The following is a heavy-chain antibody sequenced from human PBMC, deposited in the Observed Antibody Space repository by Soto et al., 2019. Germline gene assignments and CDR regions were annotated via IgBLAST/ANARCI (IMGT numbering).Heavy chain of an antibody. D-gene: IGHD2-2*01. CDR1: GGSFSGDY. Sequence: PSETLSLTCAVYGGSFSGDYWSRIRQPPGKGLEWIGEINHSGSTNYNPSLKSRVTISVDTSKNQFSLKLSSVTAADTAVYYCARAGGDIVVAEYGMDVWGQGTTVPVSS. CDR3: ARAGGDIVVAEYGMDV. J-gene: IGHJ6*02. V-gene: IGHV4-34*01. CDR2: INHSGST.